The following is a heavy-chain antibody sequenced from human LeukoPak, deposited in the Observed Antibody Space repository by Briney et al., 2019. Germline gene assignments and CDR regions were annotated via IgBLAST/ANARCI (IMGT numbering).Heavy chain of an antibody. V-gene: IGHV1-18*01. CDR2: ISAYNCNT. CDR1: GYTFTSYG. CDR3: ARDPSPAQNYEIYWFDP. J-gene: IGHJ5*02. Sequence: EASVKVSCKASGYTFTSYGISWVRQAPGQGREWMGWISAYNCNTNYAQKLQGRVTMTTDTSTSTAYMELRSMRSDDTAVYSCARDPSPAQNYEIYWFDPWGQGTLVTVSS. D-gene: IGHD1-7*01.